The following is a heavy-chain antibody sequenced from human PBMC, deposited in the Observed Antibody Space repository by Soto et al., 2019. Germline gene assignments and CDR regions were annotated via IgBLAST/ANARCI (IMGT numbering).Heavy chain of an antibody. J-gene: IGHJ4*02. CDR3: ARQRVAAAQYYFDY. CDR1: GGSVSSGSYY. Sequence: SETLSLTCNVSGGSVSSGSYYWTWIRQPPGKGLEWIGYIIHSGSTDYNPSLQSRVTISLATSKNQFSLNLSSVTAADTAAYYCARQRVAAAQYYFDYWGQGTLVTVSS. V-gene: IGHV4-61*01. CDR2: IIHSGST. D-gene: IGHD6-13*01.